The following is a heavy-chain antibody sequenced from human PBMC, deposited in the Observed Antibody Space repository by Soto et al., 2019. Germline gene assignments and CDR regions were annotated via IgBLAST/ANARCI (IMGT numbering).Heavy chain of an antibody. CDR3: AREKFGVGSSL. J-gene: IGHJ4*02. D-gene: IGHD3-10*01. V-gene: IGHV4-59*01. CDR1: GGSISSYY. Sequence: PSETVSLTCTVSGGSISSYYWSWIRQPPGKGLEWIGYIYYSGSTNYNPSLKSRVTISVDTSKNQFSLKLSSVTAADTAVYYCAREKFGVGSSLWGQGTLVTVSS. CDR2: IYYSGST.